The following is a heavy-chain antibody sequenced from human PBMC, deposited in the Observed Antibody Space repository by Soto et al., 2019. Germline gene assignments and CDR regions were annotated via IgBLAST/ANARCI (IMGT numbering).Heavy chain of an antibody. J-gene: IGHJ6*01. D-gene: IGHD3-10*01. CDR1: GYTFTAYC. CDR3: ARDMDYYYGSGTVNGHGG. CDR2: INVNSGDI. Sequence: QVQLVQSGAEVKKPGASVRVSCKASGYTFTAYCVQWVRQAPGQGLQWLGWINVNSGDIKYAQAFQGTVTLTRDTSISTGDMELTRLTHDDTAVYYCARDMDYYYGSGTVNGHGGWGQGTTVTV. V-gene: IGHV1-2*02.